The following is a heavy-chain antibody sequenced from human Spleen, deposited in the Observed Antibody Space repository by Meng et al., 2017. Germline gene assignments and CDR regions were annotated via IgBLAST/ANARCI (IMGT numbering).Heavy chain of an antibody. D-gene: IGHD6-19*01. CDR1: GFTFSSYS. CDR3: ARGPIPVAGRLDY. V-gene: IGHV3-21*01. Sequence: GESLKISCAASGFTFSSYSMNWVRQAPGKGLEWVSSISSSSSYIYYADSVKGRFTISRDNSKKTLYLQMNSLRAEDTAVYYCARGPIPVAGRLDYWGQGTLVTVSS. CDR2: ISSSSSYI. J-gene: IGHJ4*02.